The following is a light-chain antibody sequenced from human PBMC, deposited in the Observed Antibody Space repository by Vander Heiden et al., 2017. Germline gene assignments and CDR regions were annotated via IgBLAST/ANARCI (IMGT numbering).Light chain of an antibody. J-gene: IGLJ2*01. CDR3: AAWDDSLDGLV. CDR1: SSNIESNT. Sequence: QSVLTQPPSASGTPGQRVTISCSGSSSNIESNTVNWYQQLPGTAPKLLIYSNNQRPSGVPDRFSGSKSGTSASLAISVLQSEDEADYYCAAWDDSLDGLVFGGGTKLTVL. CDR2: SNN. V-gene: IGLV1-44*01.